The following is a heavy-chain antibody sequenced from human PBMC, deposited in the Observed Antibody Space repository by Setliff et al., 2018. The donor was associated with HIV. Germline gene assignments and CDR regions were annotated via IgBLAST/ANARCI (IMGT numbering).Heavy chain of an antibody. D-gene: IGHD1-1*01. Sequence: SQTLSLTCAISGDFVSSDRAAWNWIRQSPSRGLEWLGRTYYNSRLNYDYAASVESRITIPSDTSKNQFSLHLTSLTPEDTAVYYCARVFRNLPDYWGQGTLVTVSS. J-gene: IGHJ4*02. V-gene: IGHV6-1*01. CDR1: GDFVSSDRAA. CDR3: ARVFRNLPDY. CDR2: TYYNSRLNY.